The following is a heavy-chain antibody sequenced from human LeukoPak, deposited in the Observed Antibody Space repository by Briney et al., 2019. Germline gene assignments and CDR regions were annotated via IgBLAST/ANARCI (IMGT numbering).Heavy chain of an antibody. Sequence: PGGSLRLSCAASGFTFSNYAMSWVRQAPGKGLEWVSAIINSGGNTYYADSVKGRFTISRDNSKNTLHLQMNSLRAEDTAVYYCAEEYSSNWGYMDVWGKGTTVTVSS. CDR3: AEEYSSNWGYMDV. CDR2: IINSGGNT. CDR1: GFTFSNYA. J-gene: IGHJ6*03. D-gene: IGHD6-13*01. V-gene: IGHV3-23*01.